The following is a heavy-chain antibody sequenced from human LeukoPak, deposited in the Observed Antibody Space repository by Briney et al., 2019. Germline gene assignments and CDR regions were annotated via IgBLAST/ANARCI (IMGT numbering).Heavy chain of an antibody. Sequence: GGSLRRSCAASGFTFSSYSMTGVRQAPGKGLEWVSYISSSSSTIYYADSVKGRFTISRDNAKNSLYLQMNSLRDEDTAVYYCARDRAGRDAFDIWGQGTMVTVSS. J-gene: IGHJ3*02. V-gene: IGHV3-48*02. CDR1: GFTFSSYS. CDR3: ARDRAGRDAFDI. CDR2: ISSSSSTI.